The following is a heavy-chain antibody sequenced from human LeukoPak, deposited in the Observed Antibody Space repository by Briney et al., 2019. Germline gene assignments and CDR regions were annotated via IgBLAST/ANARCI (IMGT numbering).Heavy chain of an antibody. J-gene: IGHJ6*02. D-gene: IGHD2-15*01. Sequence: ASVKVSCKASGYTFTSYDINWARQATGQGLEWMGWMNPNSGNTGYAQKFQGRVTMTRNTSISTAYMELSSLRSEDTAVYYCARALGYCSGGSCSNYYYYGMDVWGQGTTVTVSS. CDR2: MNPNSGNT. CDR1: GYTFTSYD. CDR3: ARALGYCSGGSCSNYYYYGMDV. V-gene: IGHV1-8*01.